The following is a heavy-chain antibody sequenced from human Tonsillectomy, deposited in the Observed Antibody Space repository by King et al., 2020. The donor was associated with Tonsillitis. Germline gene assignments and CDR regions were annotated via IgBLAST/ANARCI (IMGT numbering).Heavy chain of an antibody. CDR3: AKAGGSIAVAGTEGWHFDL. CDR2: ISGSGGST. CDR1: GFTFSSYA. V-gene: IGHV3-23*04. D-gene: IGHD6-19*01. J-gene: IGHJ2*01. Sequence: VQLVESGGGLVQPGGSLRLSCAASGFTFSSYAMSWVRQAPGKGLEWVSAISGSGGSTYYADSVKGRFTISRDNSKNTLYLQMNSLRAEDTAVYDCAKAGGSIAVAGTEGWHFDLWGRGTLVTVSS.